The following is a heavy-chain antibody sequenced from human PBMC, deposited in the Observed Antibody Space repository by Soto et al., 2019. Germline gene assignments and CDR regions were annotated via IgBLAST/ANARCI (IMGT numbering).Heavy chain of an antibody. Sequence: SETLSLTCTVSGGSISSGGYYWSWIRQHPGKGLEWIGYIYYSGSTYYNPSLKSRVTISVDTSKNQFSLKLSSVTAADTAVYFCARALGNPDDIFDYWGQGTLVTVSS. CDR3: ARALGNPDDIFDY. CDR1: GGSISSGGYY. D-gene: IGHD3-22*01. CDR2: IYYSGST. J-gene: IGHJ4*02. V-gene: IGHV4-31*03.